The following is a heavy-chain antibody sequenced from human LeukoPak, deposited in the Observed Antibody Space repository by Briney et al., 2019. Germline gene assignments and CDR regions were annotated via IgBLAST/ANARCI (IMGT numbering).Heavy chain of an antibody. V-gene: IGHV4-39*07. D-gene: IGHD1-20*01. CDR2: VYYTGVT. CDR3: ARTNNWNAYYYYVMDV. CDR1: GGYIITSGHY. Sequence: SETLSLTCTVSGGYIITSGHYWGWIRQPPGKGLEWIGSVYYTGVTSTNPFFRSRMSISVDTSKNQFSLKLSSVTAADTAVYYCARTNNWNAYYYYVMDVWGQGTTVTVSS. J-gene: IGHJ6*02.